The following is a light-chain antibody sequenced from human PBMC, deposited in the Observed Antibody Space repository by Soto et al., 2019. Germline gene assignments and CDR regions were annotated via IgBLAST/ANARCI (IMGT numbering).Light chain of an antibody. V-gene: IGKV3-20*01. Sequence: EIVLTQSPDTLSLSPGERATLSCRASQSVSSSYLAWYQKKPGQAPRLLIYGASSRATGIPDRFSGSGSGTDFTLTISRLEPEDFAVYYCQQYPTSPSFGQGTKLEIK. CDR2: GAS. CDR3: QQYPTSPS. CDR1: QSVSSSY. J-gene: IGKJ2*01.